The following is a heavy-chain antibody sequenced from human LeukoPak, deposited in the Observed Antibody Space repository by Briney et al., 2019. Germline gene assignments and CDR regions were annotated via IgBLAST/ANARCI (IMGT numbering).Heavy chain of an antibody. CDR2: ISGSGGST. CDR1: GFTFSSYA. D-gene: IGHD1-26*01. Sequence: GGSLRLSRAASGFTFSSYAMSWVRQAPGKGLEWVSAISGSGGSTYYADSVKGRFTISRDNSKNPLYLQMNSLRAEDTAVYYCAKGPRYSGSYPPDYWGQGTLVTVSS. J-gene: IGHJ4*02. CDR3: AKGPRYSGSYPPDY. V-gene: IGHV3-23*01.